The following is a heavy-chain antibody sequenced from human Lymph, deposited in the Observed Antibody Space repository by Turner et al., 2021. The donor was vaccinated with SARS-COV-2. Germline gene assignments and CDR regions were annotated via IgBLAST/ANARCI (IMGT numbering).Heavy chain of an antibody. CDR2: IWYDGSNK. V-gene: IGHV3-33*01. D-gene: IGHD3-10*01. Sequence: QVQLVESGGGVVQPGRSLRLSWAASGFTFSSYGMHWVRQAPGKGLEWVAVIWYDGSNKYYADSVKGRFTISRDNSKNTLYLQMNSLRAEDTAVYYCARDLRFGELPAADHWGQGTLVTVSS. CDR1: GFTFSSYG. CDR3: ARDLRFGELPAADH. J-gene: IGHJ4*02.